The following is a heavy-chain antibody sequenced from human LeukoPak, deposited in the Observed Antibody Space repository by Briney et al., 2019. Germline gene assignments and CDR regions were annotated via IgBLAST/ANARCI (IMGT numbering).Heavy chain of an antibody. CDR1: GYTFTGYY. CDR3: ARGEGVGYSSSSGYNYYGMDV. CDR2: INPNSGGT. J-gene: IGHJ6*02. D-gene: IGHD6-6*01. Sequence: ASVKVSCKASGYTFTGYYMHWVRQAPGQGLVWMGWINPNSGGTNYAQKFQGRVTMTRDTSISTAYMELSRLRSDDTAVYYCARGEGVGYSSSSGYNYYGMDVWGQGTTVTVSS. V-gene: IGHV1-2*02.